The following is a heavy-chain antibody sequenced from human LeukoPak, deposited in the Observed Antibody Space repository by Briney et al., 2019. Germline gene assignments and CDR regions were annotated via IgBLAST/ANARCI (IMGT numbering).Heavy chain of an antibody. CDR3: ARVGPAIVATDYYYYGMDV. V-gene: IGHV1-69*04. J-gene: IGHJ6*02. CDR1: GGTFSSYA. Sequence: SVKVSCKASGGTFSSYAISWVRQAPGQGLEWMGRIIPILGIANYAQKFQGRVTITADKSTGTAYMELSSLRSEDTAVYYCARVGPAIVATDYYYYGMDVWGQGTTVTVSS. D-gene: IGHD5-12*01. CDR2: IIPILGIA.